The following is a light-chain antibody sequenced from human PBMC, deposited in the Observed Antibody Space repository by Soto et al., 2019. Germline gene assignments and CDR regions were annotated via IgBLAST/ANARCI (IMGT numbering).Light chain of an antibody. V-gene: IGLV2-14*01. Sequence: QSVLTQPASVSGSPGQSITISCTGTSSDVGGYNYVSWYQQHPGKAPKLMIYDVSNRPSGVSNRFSGSKSGNTASLTISGLQAEDEADYSCSSYTSSSTLVFGGGTKVNVL. CDR3: SSYTSSSTLV. CDR1: SSDVGGYNY. J-gene: IGLJ2*01. CDR2: DVS.